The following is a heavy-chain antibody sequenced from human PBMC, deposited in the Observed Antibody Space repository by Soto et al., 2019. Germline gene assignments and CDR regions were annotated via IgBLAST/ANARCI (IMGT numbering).Heavy chain of an antibody. D-gene: IGHD6-19*01. CDR3: VRARRGQWPRWEYYFDY. Sequence: SETLSLTCTVSGGSISSGGYYWSWIRQHPGKGLEWIGYIYYSGSTYYNPSLKSRVTISVDTSKNQFSLKLSSVTAADTAVYYGVRARRGQWPRWEYYFDYWGQGTLVTVSS. CDR1: GGSISSGGYY. V-gene: IGHV4-31*03. CDR2: IYYSGST. J-gene: IGHJ4*02.